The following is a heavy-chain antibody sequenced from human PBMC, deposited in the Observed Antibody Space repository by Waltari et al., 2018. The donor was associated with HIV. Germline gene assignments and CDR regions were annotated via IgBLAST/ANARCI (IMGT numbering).Heavy chain of an antibody. V-gene: IGHV1-8*02. J-gene: IGHJ5*02. CDR1: GYTFTDTD. Sequence: QVQLVQSGAEVKKPGASVKISCASSGYTFTDTDVNWLRQAPGQGLEGLGYRNPETGVTGYAPKYQCRLSLTTENSINTAYMELRILTSEDTAFYYCARSPFTNVASIRKLGWFDPWGQGKLVTVSS. CDR3: ARSPFTNVASIRKLGWFDP. D-gene: IGHD3-16*01. CDR2: RNPETGVT.